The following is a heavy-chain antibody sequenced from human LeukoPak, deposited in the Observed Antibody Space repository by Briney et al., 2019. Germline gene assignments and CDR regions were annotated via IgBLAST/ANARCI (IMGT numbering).Heavy chain of an antibody. D-gene: IGHD2-15*01. V-gene: IGHV1-46*01. CDR2: INPSGGST. CDR3: ARDVVVVAAARHMDV. J-gene: IGHJ6*03. CDR1: GYTFTSYY. Sequence: ASVKVSCKASGYTFTSYYMHWVRQAPGQGLEWMGIINPSGGSTSYAQKFQGRVTMTRDTSTSTVYMELSSLRSEDTAVYYCARDVVVVAAARHMDVWGKGTTVTVSS.